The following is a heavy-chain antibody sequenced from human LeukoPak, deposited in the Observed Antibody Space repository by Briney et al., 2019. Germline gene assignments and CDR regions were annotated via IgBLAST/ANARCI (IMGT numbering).Heavy chain of an antibody. CDR1: GFTFSSYW. Sequence: GGSLRLSCAASGFTFSSYWMTWVRQAPGKGLEWVSSISSSSSYIYYADSVKGRFTISRDNAKNSLYLQMSSLRAEDTAVYYCAKFRGYSYGPIGYWGQGTLVTVSS. CDR2: ISSSSSYI. J-gene: IGHJ4*02. CDR3: AKFRGYSYGPIGY. D-gene: IGHD5-18*01. V-gene: IGHV3-21*04.